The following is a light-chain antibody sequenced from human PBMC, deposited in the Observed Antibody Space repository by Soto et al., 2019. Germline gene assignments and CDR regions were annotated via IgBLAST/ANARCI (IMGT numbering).Light chain of an antibody. CDR3: QQYGSSLYT. CDR2: GAS. CDR1: QSISSSY. J-gene: IGKJ2*01. V-gene: IGKV3-20*01. Sequence: EIVLTQSTGTLSLSPGEIATLSCRASQSISSSYLAWYQQKPGQAPRLLIYGASSRATRIPDRFSGSGSGTDFTLTISRLEPEDFVVYYCQQYGSSLYTFGQGTKLEIK.